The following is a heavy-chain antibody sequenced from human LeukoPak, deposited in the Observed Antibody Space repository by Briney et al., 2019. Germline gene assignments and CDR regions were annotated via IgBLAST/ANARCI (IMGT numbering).Heavy chain of an antibody. CDR1: GYTFTSYG. D-gene: IGHD5-12*01. V-gene: IGHV1-2*02. CDR3: ARGRLSVATIAVYDH. CDR2: INPNSGGT. J-gene: IGHJ4*02. Sequence: ASVKVSCKASGYTFTSYGISWVRQAPGQGLEWMGWINPNSGGTNYAQKFQGRVTMTRDTSISTAYMELSRLRPDDTAVYYCARGRLSVATIAVYDHWGQGTLVTVSS.